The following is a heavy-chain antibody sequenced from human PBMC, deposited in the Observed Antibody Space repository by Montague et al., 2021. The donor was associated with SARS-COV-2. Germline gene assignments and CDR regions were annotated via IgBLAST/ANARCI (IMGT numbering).Heavy chain of an antibody. Sequence: SETLSLTCTVSGGSISGFYWSWICQPPGKGLEWIGYIYYSGGTKYNPSLESRVAVSVDRSKNQVSLKLTSVTAADTAVYYCARLLRSCTNGVCRTYYYYALDVWGQGTTVTVSS. V-gene: IGHV4-59*01. CDR2: IYYSGGT. CDR1: GGSISGFY. CDR3: ARLLRSCTNGVCRTYYYYALDV. D-gene: IGHD2-8*01. J-gene: IGHJ6*02.